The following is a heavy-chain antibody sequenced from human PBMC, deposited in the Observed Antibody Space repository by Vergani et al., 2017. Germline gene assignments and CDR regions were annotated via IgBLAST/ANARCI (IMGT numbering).Heavy chain of an antibody. CDR2: IIPIFGTA. CDR3: ARESGYQLLRCWFDP. V-gene: IGHV1-69*01. Sequence: QVQLVQSGAEVKKPGSSVKVSCKASGGTFSSYAISWVRQAPGPGLEWKGGIIPIFGTANYAQKFQGRVTITADESTSTAYMELSSLGSEDTAVYYCARESGYQLLRCWFDPWGQGTLVTVSS. D-gene: IGHD2-2*01. J-gene: IGHJ5*02. CDR1: GGTFSSYA.